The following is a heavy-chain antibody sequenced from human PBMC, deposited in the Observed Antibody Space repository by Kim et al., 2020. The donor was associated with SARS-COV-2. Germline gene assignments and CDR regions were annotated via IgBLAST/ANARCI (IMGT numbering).Heavy chain of an antibody. CDR3: AKGLTSSFYSAIDI. J-gene: IGHJ3*02. CDR2: ISGSGNTT. Sequence: GSLRLSCAASGFTFSSYAMTWVRQAPGRTLEWVSSISGSGNTTFYAHSVKGRFSISRDNSKSTLFLQMNSLRAEDTAVYFCAKGLTSSFYSAIDIWGQG. V-gene: IGHV3-23*01. D-gene: IGHD3-3*01. CDR1: GFTFSSYA.